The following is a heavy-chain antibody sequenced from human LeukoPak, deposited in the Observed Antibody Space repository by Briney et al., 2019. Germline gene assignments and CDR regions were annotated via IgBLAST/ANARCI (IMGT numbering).Heavy chain of an antibody. V-gene: IGHV1-18*01. J-gene: IGHJ4*02. CDR3: ARANDQLYYFDF. CDR2: ISAYNGNT. D-gene: IGHD3-16*01. Sequence: GASVKVSCKASGYTFTSYGISWVRQAPGQGLEWMGWISAYNGNTNSAQNLRGRVTMTADTSTSTAYMELRGLRSDDTAVYYCARANDQLYYFDFWGQGTLVTVSS. CDR1: GYTFTSYG.